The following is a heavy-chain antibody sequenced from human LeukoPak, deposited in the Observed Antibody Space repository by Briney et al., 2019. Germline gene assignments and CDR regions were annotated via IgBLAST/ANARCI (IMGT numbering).Heavy chain of an antibody. CDR2: INPNSGGT. D-gene: IGHD3-22*01. CDR1: GYTFTGYY. J-gene: IGHJ4*02. V-gene: IGHV1-2*02. Sequence: ASVKVSCKASGYTFTGYYMHWVRQAPGQGLEWMGWINPNSGGTNYAQKFQGRVTMTRDTSISTAYMELSRLRSDDTAVYYCARGYIPSLYYYDSSGYYWGYYFDYWGQGTLVTVSS. CDR3: ARGYIPSLYYYDSSGYYWGYYFDY.